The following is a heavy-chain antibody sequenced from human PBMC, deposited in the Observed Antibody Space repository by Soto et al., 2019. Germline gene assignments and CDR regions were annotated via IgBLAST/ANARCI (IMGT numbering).Heavy chain of an antibody. CDR1: GYTFTSYG. Sequence: QVQLVQSGAEVKKTGASGKVSCKASGYTFTSYGISWVRQAPGQGLEWMGWISAHNGNTNYAQKLQGRVTMTTDTSTSTAYMELRSLRSDDTAVYYCARVPPYSSSHNYYYGMDVWCQGTTVTVSS. J-gene: IGHJ6*02. V-gene: IGHV1-18*01. D-gene: IGHD6-13*01. CDR2: ISAHNGNT. CDR3: ARVPPYSSSHNYYYGMDV.